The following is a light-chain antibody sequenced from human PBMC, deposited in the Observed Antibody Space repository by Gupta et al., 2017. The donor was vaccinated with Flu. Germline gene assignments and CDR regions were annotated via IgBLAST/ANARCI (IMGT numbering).Light chain of an antibody. J-gene: IGLJ1*01. CDR3: YAAERTFSV. V-gene: IGLV3-10*01. CDR1: AFPREY. Sequence: SYDLTQPPSVPVSPGQTARITCSGAAFPREYAYWYQQKSGQAPVLVIYEDTKRPAGIPERFSGSSSGTVATLTINGAHVEDEADYYCYAAERTFSVFGSGTQVTVL. CDR2: EDT.